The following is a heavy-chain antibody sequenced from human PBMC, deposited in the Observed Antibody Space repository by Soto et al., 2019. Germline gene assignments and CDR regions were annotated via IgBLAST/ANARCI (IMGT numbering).Heavy chain of an antibody. CDR1: GFSFSSYW. CDR2: IKQTGTEI. D-gene: IGHD4-4*01. CDR3: ARERWLQFYFYYGLDV. Sequence: EMRLVESGGGLVQPGGSLRLSCVTSGFSFSSYWMSWVRQAPGKGLEWVANIKQTGTEIFYVDSVKGRFTISRDNAKNSLYLEMNNLKAEDTAVYYCARERWLQFYFYYGLDVWGQGTTVTVSS. J-gene: IGHJ6*02. V-gene: IGHV3-7*01.